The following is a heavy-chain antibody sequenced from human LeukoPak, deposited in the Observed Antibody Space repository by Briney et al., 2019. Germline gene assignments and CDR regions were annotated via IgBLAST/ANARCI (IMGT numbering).Heavy chain of an antibody. Sequence: GGSLRLSCEASGFTFSSYAMTWVRQAPGKGLEWVSVIYSGGSTYYADSVKGRFTISRDNSKNTLYLQMNSLRAEDTAVYYCARVYRGSSFDYWGQGTLVTVSS. CDR3: ARVYRGSSFDY. CDR2: IYSGGST. V-gene: IGHV3-53*01. CDR1: GFTFSSYA. D-gene: IGHD1-26*01. J-gene: IGHJ4*02.